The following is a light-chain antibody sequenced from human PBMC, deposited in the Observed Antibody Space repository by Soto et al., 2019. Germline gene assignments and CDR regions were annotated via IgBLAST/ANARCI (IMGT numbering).Light chain of an antibody. CDR2: GAS. CDR3: KHYNSYPWT. CDR1: QNIDRG. J-gene: IGKJ1*01. Sequence: DIQMTQSPSTLSASVGDRVTITCRSSQNIDRGSAWYQQKPGKAPNLLLYGASSLVSGDPSSFSGSGSGTEVTLTISSLRPYDFATYDGKHYNSYPWTFGQGTKVEIK. V-gene: IGKV1-5*03.